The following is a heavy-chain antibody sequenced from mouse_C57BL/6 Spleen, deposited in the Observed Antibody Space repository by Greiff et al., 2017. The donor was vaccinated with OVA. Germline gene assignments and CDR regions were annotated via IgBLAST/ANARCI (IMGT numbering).Heavy chain of an antibody. J-gene: IGHJ4*01. CDR2: ISYDGSN. V-gene: IGHV3-6*01. CDR1: GYSITSGYY. Sequence: EVQLQQSGPGLVKPSQSLSLTCSVTGYSITSGYYWNWIRQFPGNKLEWMGYISYDGSNNYNPSLKNRISITRDTSKNQFFLKLNSVTTEDTATYYCARYSNYEAMDYWGQGTSVTVSS. CDR3: ARYSNYEAMDY. D-gene: IGHD2-5*01.